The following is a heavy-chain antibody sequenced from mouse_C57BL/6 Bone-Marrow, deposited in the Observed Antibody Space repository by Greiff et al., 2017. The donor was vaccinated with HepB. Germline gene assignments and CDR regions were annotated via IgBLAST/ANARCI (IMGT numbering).Heavy chain of an antibody. V-gene: IGHV1-4*01. CDR2: INPSSGYT. D-gene: IGHD2-4*01. J-gene: IGHJ3*01. CDR1: GYTFTSYT. CDR3: ARSIYYDYPWLAY. Sequence: QVQLQQSGAELARPGASVKMSCKASGYTFTSYTMHWVKQRPGQGLEWIGYINPSSGYTKYNQKFKDKATLTADKSSSTAYMQLSSLTSEDSAVYYCARSIYYDYPWLAYWGQGTLVTVSA.